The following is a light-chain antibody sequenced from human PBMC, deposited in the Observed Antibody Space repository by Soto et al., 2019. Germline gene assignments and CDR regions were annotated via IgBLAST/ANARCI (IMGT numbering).Light chain of an antibody. CDR3: SSYTSSSAYV. CDR2: EVS. Sequence: QSALTQRASVSGSPGQSITISCTGTSSDVGGYNYVSWYQQHPGKAPKLMIYEVSNRPSGVSNRFSGSKSGNTASLTISVLQAEDEADYYCSSYTSSSAYVFGTGTKVTVL. J-gene: IGLJ1*01. V-gene: IGLV2-14*01. CDR1: SSDVGGYNY.